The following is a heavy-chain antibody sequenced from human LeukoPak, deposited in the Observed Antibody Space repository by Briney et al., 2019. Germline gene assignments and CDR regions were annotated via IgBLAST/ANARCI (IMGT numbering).Heavy chain of an antibody. Sequence: SETLSLTCAVSGGSFSGYYWSWIRQPPGKGLEWIGEINHSGSTNYNPSLKRRVTISVDTSKNQFSLKLSSVTAADTAVYYCAGVDVTRVRGVADYYYYYGMDVWGKGTTVTVSS. D-gene: IGHD3-10*01. CDR1: GGSFSGYY. V-gene: IGHV4-34*01. CDR3: AGVDVTRVRGVADYYYYYGMDV. CDR2: INHSGST. J-gene: IGHJ6*04.